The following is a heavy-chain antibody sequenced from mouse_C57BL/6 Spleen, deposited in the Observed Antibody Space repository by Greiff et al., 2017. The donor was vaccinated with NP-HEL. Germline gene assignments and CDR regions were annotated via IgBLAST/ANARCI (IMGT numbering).Heavy chain of an antibody. D-gene: IGHD2-4*01. J-gene: IGHJ2*01. V-gene: IGHV1-50*01. CDR2: IDPSDSYT. Sequence: QVQLKQPGAELVKPGASVKLSCKASGYTFTSYWMQWVKQRPGQGLEWIGEIDPSDSYTNYNQKFKGKATLTVDTSSSTAYMQLSSLTSEDSAVYYCAREGLRRRAFFDYWGQGTTLTVSS. CDR3: AREGLRRRAFFDY. CDR1: GYTFTSYW.